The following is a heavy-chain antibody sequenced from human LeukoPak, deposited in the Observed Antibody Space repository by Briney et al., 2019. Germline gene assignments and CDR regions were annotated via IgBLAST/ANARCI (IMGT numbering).Heavy chain of an antibody. Sequence: SVKGRFTISRDNAKNSLYLQMNSLRAEDTAVYYCARGARIAAARYYYYMDVWGKGTTVTVSS. J-gene: IGHJ6*03. V-gene: IGHV3-11*06. CDR3: ARGARIAAARYYYYMDV. D-gene: IGHD6-25*01.